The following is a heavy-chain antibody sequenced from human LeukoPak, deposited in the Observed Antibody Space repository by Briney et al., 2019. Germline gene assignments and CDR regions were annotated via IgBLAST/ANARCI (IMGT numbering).Heavy chain of an antibody. J-gene: IGHJ4*02. CDR3: AKGHLSHSGSSADY. CDR2: ISYDGSNK. Sequence: QPGRSLRLSCAASGFTFSSYAMHWVRQAPGKGLEWVAVISYDGSNKYYADSVKGRFTISRDNSKNTLYLQMNSLRAEDTAVYYCAKGHLSHSGSSADYWGQGTLVTVSS. CDR1: GFTFSSYA. V-gene: IGHV3-30-3*01. D-gene: IGHD1-26*01.